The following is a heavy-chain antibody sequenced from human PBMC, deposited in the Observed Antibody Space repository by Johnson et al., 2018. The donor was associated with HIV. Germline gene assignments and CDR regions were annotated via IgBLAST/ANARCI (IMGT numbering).Heavy chain of an antibody. CDR3: TTGRPSSAAFDI. J-gene: IGHJ3*02. V-gene: IGHV3-15*01. CDR2: IKSKTDGGTT. CDR1: GFTFSSYA. Sequence: EVQLVESGGGLVQPGGSLRLSCAASGFTFSSYAMSWVRQAPGKGLEWVGRIKSKTDGGTTDYAAPVKGRFTISRDDSKNTLYLQMNSLKTEDSAVYYCTTGRPSSAAFDIWGQGTMVTVSS.